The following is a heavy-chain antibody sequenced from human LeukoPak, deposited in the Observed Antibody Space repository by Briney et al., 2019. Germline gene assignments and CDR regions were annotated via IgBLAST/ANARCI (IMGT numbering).Heavy chain of an antibody. CDR2: VYYSGST. Sequence: PSESLTLTCTASGVTFSSSSNYWVWHRQPQGKGLEWFGSVYYSGSTYYNPSLKSRVTISIDTPENQFSLKLSSVTAADTAVYYCARGRWGNDAFDIWGQGTMVGVPS. J-gene: IGHJ3*02. D-gene: IGHD7-27*01. V-gene: IGHV4-39*01. CDR3: ARGRWGNDAFDI. CDR1: GVTFSSSSNY.